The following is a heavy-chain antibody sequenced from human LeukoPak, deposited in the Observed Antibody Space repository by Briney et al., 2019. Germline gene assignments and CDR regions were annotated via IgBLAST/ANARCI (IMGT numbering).Heavy chain of an antibody. J-gene: IGHJ4*02. Sequence: PGGSLRLSCAASGFTFSSYSMKWVRQAPGKGLEWVSYISSSSSTIYYADSVKGRFNISREKSKNTLYLQMNSLRAEDTAGYYCASGIRGQYYFDYWGQGTLVTVSS. V-gene: IGHV3-48*01. CDR1: GFTFSSYS. CDR2: ISSSSSTI. D-gene: IGHD3-10*01. CDR3: ASGIRGQYYFDY.